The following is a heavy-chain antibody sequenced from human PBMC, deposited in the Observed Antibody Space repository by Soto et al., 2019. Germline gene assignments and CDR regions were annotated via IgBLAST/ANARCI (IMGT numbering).Heavy chain of an antibody. V-gene: IGHV3-15*07. D-gene: IGHD5-18*01. J-gene: IGHJ4*01. Sequence: PGGSLRLSCAASGFTFSSYSMNWVRQAPGKGLEWVGRIKSKTDGGTTDYAAPVKGRFTISRDDSKNTLYLQMNSLKTEDTAVYYCTSDHVYTALPVRYDYWGHRSLVTVSS. CDR3: TSDHVYTALPVRYDY. CDR1: GFTFSSYS. CDR2: IKSKTDGGTT.